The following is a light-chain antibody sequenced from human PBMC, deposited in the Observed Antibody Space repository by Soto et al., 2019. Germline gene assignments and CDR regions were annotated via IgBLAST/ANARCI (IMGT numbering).Light chain of an antibody. CDR1: QRVSGSS. Sequence: VLTQSPGTLSLSPGDRATVSCRASQRVSGSSLAWYQQKPGQAPRLLIYGGSNRATGVPDRFSGSGSGADFTLTISRLEPEDFAVYHCQQYGNSPSFGQGTKLEIK. V-gene: IGKV3-20*01. J-gene: IGKJ2*01. CDR3: QQYGNSPS. CDR2: GGS.